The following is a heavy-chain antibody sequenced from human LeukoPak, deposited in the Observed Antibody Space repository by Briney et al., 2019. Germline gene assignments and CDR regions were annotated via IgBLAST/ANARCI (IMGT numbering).Heavy chain of an antibody. V-gene: IGHV1-8*01. D-gene: IGHD6-6*01. CDR2: MNPNSGYT. J-gene: IGHJ3*02. CDR3: ARGRAVRQSDGFDI. CDR1: AYTFTNYD. Sequence: ASVRVSCKASAYTFTNYDINWVRQASGQGLEWMGWMNPNSGYTGYAQKFQGRVNITRNTSISTAYMELCSLRSDDTAVYYCARGRAVRQSDGFDIWGQGTMVTVSS.